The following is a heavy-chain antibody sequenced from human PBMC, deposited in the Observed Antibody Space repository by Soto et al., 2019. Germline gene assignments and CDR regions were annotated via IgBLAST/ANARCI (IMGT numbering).Heavy chain of an antibody. J-gene: IGHJ5*02. Sequence: ASVKVSCKASGYTFTSYYMHWVRQAPGQRLEWMGWINAGNGNTKYSQKFQGRVTITRDTSASTAYMELSSLRSEDTAVYYCARDLLVRGVIITPSNWFDPWGQGTLVTVSS. D-gene: IGHD3-10*01. CDR2: INAGNGNT. V-gene: IGHV1-3*01. CDR3: ARDLLVRGVIITPSNWFDP. CDR1: GYTFTSYY.